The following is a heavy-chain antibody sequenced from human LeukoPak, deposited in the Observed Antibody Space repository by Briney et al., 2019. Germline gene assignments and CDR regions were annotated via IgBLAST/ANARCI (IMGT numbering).Heavy chain of an antibody. CDR2: ISAYNGNT. Sequence: VASVKVSCKASGYTFTSYGISWVRQAPGQGLEWMGWISAYNGNTNYAQKLQGRVTMTTDTSTSTAYMELRSLRSDDTAVYYCAANQLSKLELLVFDYWGQGTLVTVSS. CDR1: GYTFTSYG. CDR3: AANQLSKLELLVFDY. D-gene: IGHD1-26*01. V-gene: IGHV1-18*01. J-gene: IGHJ4*02.